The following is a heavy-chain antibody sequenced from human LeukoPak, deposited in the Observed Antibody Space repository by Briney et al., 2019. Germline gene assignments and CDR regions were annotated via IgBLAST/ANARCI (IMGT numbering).Heavy chain of an antibody. CDR1: GFTFSSHL. CDR2: INQAGSEK. Sequence: PGGSLRLSCAASGFTFSSHLMSWVRQAPGKGLEWVANINQAGSEKYYVDSVKGRFTISRDNAKNSLYLQMSSLRAEDTAIYYCAKVDSYNSGWLDYWGQGTLVTVSS. CDR3: AKVDSYNSGWLDY. V-gene: IGHV3-7*04. D-gene: IGHD6-19*01. J-gene: IGHJ4*02.